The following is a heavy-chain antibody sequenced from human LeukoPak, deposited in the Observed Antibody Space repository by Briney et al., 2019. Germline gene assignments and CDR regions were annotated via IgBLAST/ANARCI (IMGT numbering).Heavy chain of an antibody. Sequence: GGSLRLSCAASGFTFSSYGMHWVRQAPGKGLEWVAVISYDGSNKYYADSVKGRFTISRDNSKNTLYLQTNSLRAEDTAVYYCAKDLLWFGELLRSHDAFDIWGQGTMVTVSS. CDR1: GFTFSSYG. J-gene: IGHJ3*02. CDR3: AKDLLWFGELLRSHDAFDI. D-gene: IGHD3-10*01. V-gene: IGHV3-30*18. CDR2: ISYDGSNK.